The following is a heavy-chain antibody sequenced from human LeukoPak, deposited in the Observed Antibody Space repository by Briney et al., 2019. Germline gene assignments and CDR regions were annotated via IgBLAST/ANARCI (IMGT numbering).Heavy chain of an antibody. J-gene: IGHJ4*02. CDR3: ARGTYSSGWLEFSDFDF. V-gene: IGHV3-48*01. CDR2: INSRSTTL. Sequence: GGSLRISCAASGFTFTYYHMHWVRQAPGKGLEWVSYINSRSTTLYYADSVKGRFTISRDNAMNSLYLEINSLRAEDTAVYYCARGTYSSGWLEFSDFDFWGQGILVTVSS. D-gene: IGHD6-19*01. CDR1: GFTFTYYH.